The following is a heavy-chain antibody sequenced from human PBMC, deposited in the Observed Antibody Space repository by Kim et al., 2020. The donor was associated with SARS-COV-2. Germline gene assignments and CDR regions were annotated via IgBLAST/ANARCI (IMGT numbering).Heavy chain of an antibody. V-gene: IGHV7-4-1*02. CDR1: GYNFRSIA. CDR3: ATRYSSSYFDL. J-gene: IGHJ2*01. D-gene: IGHD6-13*01. Sequence: ASVKVSRKASGYNFRSIAMHWVRQAPGQGLEWMGWMNTNTEDPTYAQGFTGRFVFSLDTSVSTAYLQISSLRAEDTAVYFCATRYSSSYFDLWGHGTLVT. CDR2: MNTNTEDP.